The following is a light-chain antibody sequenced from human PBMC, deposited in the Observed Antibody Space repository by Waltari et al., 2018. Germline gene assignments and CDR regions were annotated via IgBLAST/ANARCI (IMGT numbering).Light chain of an antibody. J-gene: IGLJ3*02. CDR3: GVWDSSLNSWV. CDR2: END. CDR1: RPNIGNNY. Sequence: HSVLTQPPSVSAAPGQKVTISCSGSRPNIGNNYVSWYQQLPGTAPKLLTYENDRGPSVVPDRFSASKSGTSASLDSTGLQTGDEADYYCGVWDSSLNSWVFGGGTKLTVL. V-gene: IGLV1-51*02.